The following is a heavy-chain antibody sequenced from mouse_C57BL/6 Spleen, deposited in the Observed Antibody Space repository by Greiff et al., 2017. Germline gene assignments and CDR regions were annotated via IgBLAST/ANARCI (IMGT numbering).Heavy chain of an antibody. J-gene: IGHJ3*01. V-gene: IGHV1-81*01. D-gene: IGHD3-2*02. Sequence: VKLMESGAELARPGASVKLSCKASGYTFTSYGISWVKQRTGQGLEWIGEIYPRSGNTYYNEKFKGKATLTADKSSSTAYMELRSLTSEDSAVYFCATPDSSGSFAYWGQGTLVTVSA. CDR2: IYPRSGNT. CDR3: ATPDSSGSFAY. CDR1: GYTFTSYG.